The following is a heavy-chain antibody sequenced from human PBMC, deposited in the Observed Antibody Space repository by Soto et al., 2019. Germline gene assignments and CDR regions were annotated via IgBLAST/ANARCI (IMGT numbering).Heavy chain of an antibody. V-gene: IGHV3-23*01. J-gene: IGHJ2*01. D-gene: IGHD6-19*01. CDR1: GFTFSSYA. CDR3: AKDRPAVAHRRAGWYFDL. Sequence: GGSLRLSCAASGFTFSSYAMSWVRQAPGKGLEWVPAISGSGGSTYYADSVKGRFTISRDNSKNTLYLQMNSLRAEDTAVYYCAKDRPAVAHRRAGWYFDLWGRGTLVTVSS. CDR2: ISGSGGST.